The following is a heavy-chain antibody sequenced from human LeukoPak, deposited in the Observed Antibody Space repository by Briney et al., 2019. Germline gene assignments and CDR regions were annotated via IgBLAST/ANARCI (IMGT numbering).Heavy chain of an antibody. D-gene: IGHD2-15*01. CDR2: ISAYNGNT. Sequence: ASVKVSCKASGYTFTSYGISWVRQAPGQGLEWMGWISAYNGNTNYAQKLQGRVTITADESTSTAYMELSSLRSEDTAVYYCARADCSGGSCYQSNYYYMDVWGKGTTVTISS. CDR1: GYTFTSYG. V-gene: IGHV1-18*01. J-gene: IGHJ6*03. CDR3: ARADCSGGSCYQSNYYYMDV.